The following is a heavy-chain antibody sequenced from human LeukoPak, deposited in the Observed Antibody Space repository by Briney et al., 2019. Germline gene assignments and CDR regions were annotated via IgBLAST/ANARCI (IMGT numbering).Heavy chain of an antibody. CDR3: ARSPFWSGYYNIQPFDY. J-gene: IGHJ4*02. Sequence: SETLSLTCTVSGGSISSGSYYWSWIRQPAGKGLEWIGRIYTSGSTNYNPSLKSRVTISADTSRNQFSLKLSSVTAADTAVYYCARSPFWSGYYNIQPFDYWGQGTLVTVSS. D-gene: IGHD3-3*01. CDR2: IYTSGST. CDR1: GGSISSGSYY. V-gene: IGHV4-61*02.